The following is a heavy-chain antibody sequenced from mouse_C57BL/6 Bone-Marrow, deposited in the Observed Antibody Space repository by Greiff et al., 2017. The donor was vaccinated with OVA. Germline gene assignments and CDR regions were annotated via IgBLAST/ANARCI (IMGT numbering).Heavy chain of an antibody. J-gene: IGHJ4*01. CDR3: ARRAAVITSKYAMDY. CDR1: GYTFTNYW. D-gene: IGHD2-4*01. CDR2: IYPGGGYT. Sequence: QVQLKESGAELVRPGTSVKMSCKASGYTFTNYWIGWAKQRPGHGLEWIGDIYPGGGYTNYNEKFKGKATLTADKSSSTAYMQFSSQTSEDSAIYYCARRAAVITSKYAMDYWGQGTSVTVSS. V-gene: IGHV1-63*01.